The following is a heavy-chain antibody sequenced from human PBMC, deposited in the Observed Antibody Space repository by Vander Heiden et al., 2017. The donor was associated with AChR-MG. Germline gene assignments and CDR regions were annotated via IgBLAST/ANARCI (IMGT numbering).Heavy chain of an antibody. Sequence: EVQLLESGGGLVQPGGSLRFSCAASGFPFSTYAMSWVRQAPGKGLEWVSAISGSGGSTYYADSVKGRFTISRDNSKNTLYLQMNSLRAEDTAVYYCAKDPLVELLLQENFQHWVQCNLVTVSS. CDR2: ISGSGGST. V-gene: IGHV3-23*01. CDR3: AKDPLVELLLQENFQH. D-gene: IGHD2-15*01. CDR1: GFPFSTYA. J-gene: IGHJ1*01.